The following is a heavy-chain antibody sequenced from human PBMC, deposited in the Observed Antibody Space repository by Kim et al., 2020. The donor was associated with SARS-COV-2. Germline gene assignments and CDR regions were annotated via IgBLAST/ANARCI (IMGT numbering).Heavy chain of an antibody. V-gene: IGHV5-51*01. CDR3: ARRGGYSGYDYYY. J-gene: IGHJ4*02. D-gene: IGHD5-12*01. Sequence: YSPSFQGQVTISADKSISTAYLQWSSLKASDTAMYYCARRGGYSGYDYYYWGQGTLVTVSS.